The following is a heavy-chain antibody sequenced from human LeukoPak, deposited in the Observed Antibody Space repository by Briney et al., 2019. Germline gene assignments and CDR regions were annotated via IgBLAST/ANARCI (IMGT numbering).Heavy chain of an antibody. J-gene: IGHJ4*02. CDR1: GYTFTSYG. CDR2: ISAYNGNT. CDR3: ARVNDYDGPGFFDY. Sequence: ASVKVSCKASGYTFTSYGISWVRQAPGQGLEWMGWISAYNGNTNYAQKLQGRVTMTTDTSTSTAYMELRSLRSDDTAVYYCARVNDYDGPGFFDYWGQGTLVTVPS. D-gene: IGHD4-17*01. V-gene: IGHV1-18*01.